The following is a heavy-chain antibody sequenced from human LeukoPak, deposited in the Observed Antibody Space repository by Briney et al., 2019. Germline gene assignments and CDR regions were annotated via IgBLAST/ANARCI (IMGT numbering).Heavy chain of an antibody. J-gene: IGHJ1*01. V-gene: IGHV3-9*03. Sequence: GGSLRLSCAASGFTFDDYAMHWVRQAPGKGLEWVSGISWNSGSIGYADSVKGQFTISRDNAKNSLYLQMNSLRAEDMALYYCAKASGIAVAGTSVYFQHWGQGTLVTVSS. CDR3: AKASGIAVAGTSVYFQH. CDR1: GFTFDDYA. CDR2: ISWNSGSI. D-gene: IGHD6-19*01.